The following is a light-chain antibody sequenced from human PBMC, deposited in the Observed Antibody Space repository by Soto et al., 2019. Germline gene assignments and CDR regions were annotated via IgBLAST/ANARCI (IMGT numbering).Light chain of an antibody. CDR1: QTVISNS. CDR2: GAS. J-gene: IGKJ1*01. CDR3: QQYGSSPA. Sequence: EIVLTQSPGTLSLSPGEGGTLSCRASQTVISNSLAWYQQKPGQPPRLLIHGASTRAPGIPDRFSGSRSGTDFTLTISRLEPEDFAVYYCQQYGSSPAFGQGTKVEIK. V-gene: IGKV3-20*01.